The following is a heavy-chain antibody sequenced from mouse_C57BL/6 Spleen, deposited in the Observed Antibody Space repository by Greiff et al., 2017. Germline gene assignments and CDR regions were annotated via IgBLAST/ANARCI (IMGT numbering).Heavy chain of an antibody. V-gene: IGHV1-52*01. CDR1: GYTFTSYW. Sequence: VQLQQPGAELVRPGSSVKLSCKASGYTFTSYWMHWVKQRPIQGLEWIGNIDPSDSETHSNQKFKDKATLTVDKSSSTAYMQLSSLTSEDSAVYYCARGYYGSSPWYFDVWGTGTTVTVSS. CDR2: IDPSDSET. J-gene: IGHJ1*03. D-gene: IGHD1-1*01. CDR3: ARGYYGSSPWYFDV.